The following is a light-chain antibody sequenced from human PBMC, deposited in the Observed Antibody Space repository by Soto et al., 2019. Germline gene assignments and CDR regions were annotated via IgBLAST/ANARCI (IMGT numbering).Light chain of an antibody. V-gene: IGKV3-15*01. J-gene: IGKJ1*01. CDR1: QSVSSN. CDR3: QQYNNWPTWA. Sequence: EIVMTQSPATLSVSPGERATLSCRASQSVSSNLAWYQQNPGQAPRLLIYDTSTRATGVPARFSGSGSGTEFTLTISSLQSEDFAVYYCQQYNNWPTWAFGQGTKVEIK. CDR2: DTS.